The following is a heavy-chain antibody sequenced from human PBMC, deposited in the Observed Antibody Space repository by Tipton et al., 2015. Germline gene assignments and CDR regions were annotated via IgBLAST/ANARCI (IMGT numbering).Heavy chain of an antibody. Sequence: TLSLTCTFSGGSVSSGTYYWSWIRQPPGKELEWIGYIYYSGSTNYNPSLKSRVTISVDSSKTQLSLKLRSVTAADTAVYYCARFRFDYFDYWGHGTLVTVSS. CDR2: IYYSGST. V-gene: IGHV4-61*01. J-gene: IGHJ4*01. D-gene: IGHD3-3*01. CDR3: ARFRFDYFDY. CDR1: GGSVSSGTYY.